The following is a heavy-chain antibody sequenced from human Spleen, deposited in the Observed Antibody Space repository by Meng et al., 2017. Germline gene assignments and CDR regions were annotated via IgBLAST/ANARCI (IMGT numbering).Heavy chain of an antibody. CDR2: IYYSGGS. Sequence: GSLRLSCTVSGDSISRFSWSWIRQPPGKGLEYIGSIYYSGGSNYSPSLKSRVTMSVDTSKNQFSLKLSSVTAADTAVYYCARVPYDILTGRYYYYYGMDVWGQGTTVTVSS. D-gene: IGHD3-9*01. CDR3: ARVPYDILTGRYYYYYGMDV. V-gene: IGHV4-59*01. CDR1: GDSISRFS. J-gene: IGHJ6*02.